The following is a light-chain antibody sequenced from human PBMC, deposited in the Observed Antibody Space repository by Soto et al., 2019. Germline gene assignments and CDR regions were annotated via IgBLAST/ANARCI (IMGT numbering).Light chain of an antibody. CDR1: NIGIYS. V-gene: IGLV3-21*02. J-gene: IGLJ1*01. Sequence: SYELTQPPSVSVAPGQTARITCGGNNIGIYSVHWYQQRPGQAPVLVVYDVSDRPSGSPERFSGSNSGNTATLTIGRVEAADEAEYYCQVWDNNGGHNYVFGAGTKVTV. CDR3: QVWDNNGGHNYV. CDR2: DVS.